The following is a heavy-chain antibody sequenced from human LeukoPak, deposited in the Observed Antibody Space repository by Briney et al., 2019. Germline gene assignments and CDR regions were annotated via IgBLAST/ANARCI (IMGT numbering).Heavy chain of an antibody. Sequence: SETLSLTCTVSGGSISSSSHYWGWIRQPPGKGLEWIGFISYSGTTYHNPSLKSRVTISVDTSKNQFSLQLSSVTAADTAVYYCARLLADAKTDYFDCWGPGTVVTVSS. CDR2: ISYSGTT. CDR3: ARLLADAKTDYFDC. D-gene: IGHD6-13*01. J-gene: IGHJ4*02. V-gene: IGHV4-39*01. CDR1: GGSISSSSHY.